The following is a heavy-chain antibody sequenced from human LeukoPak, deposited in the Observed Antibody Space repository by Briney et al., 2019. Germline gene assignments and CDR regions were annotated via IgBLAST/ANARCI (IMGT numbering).Heavy chain of an antibody. J-gene: IGHJ4*02. CDR3: AKRQGRFFHY. D-gene: IGHD3-3*01. CDR2: ITDSGRST. CDR1: GFTFSSYA. V-gene: IGHV3-23*01. Sequence: GGSLRLSCAASGFTFSSYAMSWVRQAPGKGLEWVSAITDSGRSTYSADSVKGRFTISRDNSKNTLYLQMSSLRAEDTAVYYCAKRQGRFFHYWGQGTVDTVSS.